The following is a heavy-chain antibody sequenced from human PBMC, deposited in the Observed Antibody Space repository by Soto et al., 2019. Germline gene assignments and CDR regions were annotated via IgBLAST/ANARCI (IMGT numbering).Heavy chain of an antibody. J-gene: IGHJ5*02. Sequence: PSETLSLTCAVSGGSINSRNWWTWVRQPPGKSLEWIGEIDHSGSTKYNPSLKSRVTISIERSRNQFSLNLTSVTAADTAVYYCARDGPTGSGWFDPWGQGTPVTVSS. D-gene: IGHD3-10*01. CDR1: GGSINSRNW. V-gene: IGHV4-4*02. CDR2: IDHSGST. CDR3: ARDGPTGSGWFDP.